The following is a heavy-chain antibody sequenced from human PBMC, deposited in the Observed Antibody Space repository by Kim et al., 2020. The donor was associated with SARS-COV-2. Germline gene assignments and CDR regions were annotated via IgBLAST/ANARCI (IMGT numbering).Heavy chain of an antibody. J-gene: IGHJ3*02. CDR1: GGSISSSSYY. Sequence: SETLSLTCTVSGGSISSSSYYWGWIRQPPGKGLEWIGSIYYSGSTYYNPSLKSRVTISVDTSKNQFSLKLSSVTAADTAVYYCARHVGYSGYVPVERAFDIWGQGTMVTVSS. V-gene: IGHV4-39*01. CDR3: ARHVGYSGYVPVERAFDI. CDR2: IYYSGST. D-gene: IGHD5-12*01.